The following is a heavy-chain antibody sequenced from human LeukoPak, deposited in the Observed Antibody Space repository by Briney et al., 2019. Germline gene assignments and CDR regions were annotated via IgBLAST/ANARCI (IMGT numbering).Heavy chain of an antibody. J-gene: IGHJ4*02. D-gene: IGHD3-22*01. Sequence: SETLSLTCTVSGGSISSNYWSWIRQPPGKGLEWIGYIYYSGSTNYNPSLKSQVTISVDTSKNQFSLKLSSVTAADTAVYYCARDYYDSSGYYWGVSDWGQGTLVTVSS. V-gene: IGHV4-59*01. CDR3: ARDYYDSSGYYWGVSD. CDR1: GGSISSNY. CDR2: IYYSGST.